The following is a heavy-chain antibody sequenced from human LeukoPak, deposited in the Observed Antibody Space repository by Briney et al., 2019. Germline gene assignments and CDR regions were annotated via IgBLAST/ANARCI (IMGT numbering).Heavy chain of an antibody. CDR1: GLTFRNYW. D-gene: IGHD2-15*01. J-gene: IGHJ5*02. CDR2: INSDGSST. CDR3: ARGGYCSGGSCYRIDP. V-gene: IGHV3-74*01. Sequence: GGSLRLSCADSGLTFRNYWMHWVRQAPGKGLVWVARINSDGSSTSYADSVKGRFTISRDNAKNTLYLQMNSLRAEDTAVYYRARGGYCSGGSCYRIDPWGQGTLVTVSS.